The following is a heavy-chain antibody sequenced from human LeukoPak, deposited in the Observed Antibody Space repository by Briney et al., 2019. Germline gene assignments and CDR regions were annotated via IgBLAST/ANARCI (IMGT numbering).Heavy chain of an antibody. J-gene: IGHJ4*02. CDR3: ARGRRDYYGSGSYAFDY. Sequence: SETLSLTCAVYGGSFSGYYWSWIRQPPGKGLEWIGEINHSGSTNYNPSLRGRVTISVDTSKNQFSLKLSSVTAADTAVYYCARGRRDYYGSGSYAFDYWGQGTLVTVSS. CDR2: INHSGST. V-gene: IGHV4-34*01. D-gene: IGHD3-10*01. CDR1: GGSFSGYY.